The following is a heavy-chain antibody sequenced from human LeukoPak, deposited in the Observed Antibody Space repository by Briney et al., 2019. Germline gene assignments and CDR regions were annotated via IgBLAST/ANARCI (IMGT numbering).Heavy chain of an antibody. Sequence: GGSLRLSCAVSGFTFSSYWMHWVRQAPGKGLVWVSRINSDGGTTSYADSVKGRFTISRDNAKNTLYLQMNSLRADDTAVYYCARAPYDDYPAYWGQGTLVTVSS. CDR2: INSDGGTT. D-gene: IGHD4-17*01. CDR3: ARAPYDDYPAY. J-gene: IGHJ4*02. V-gene: IGHV3-74*01. CDR1: GFTFSSYW.